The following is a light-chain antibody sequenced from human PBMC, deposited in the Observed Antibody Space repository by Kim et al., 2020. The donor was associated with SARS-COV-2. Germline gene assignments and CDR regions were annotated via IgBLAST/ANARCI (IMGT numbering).Light chain of an antibody. J-gene: IGKJ4*01. Sequence: PGGRATLSCRASQSFSRNVAWYQKTPGQAPRLLIYGASTRATGVPARFSGSGSGTDFTLTISPLQSEDCAVYYCQQYNNWRLTFGGGTKVDIK. CDR1: QSFSRN. V-gene: IGKV3-15*01. CDR3: QQYNNWRLT. CDR2: GAS.